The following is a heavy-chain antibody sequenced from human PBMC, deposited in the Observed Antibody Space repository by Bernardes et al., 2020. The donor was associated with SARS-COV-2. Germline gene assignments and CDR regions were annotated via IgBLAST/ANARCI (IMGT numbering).Heavy chain of an antibody. CDR1: DYTFTSDG. Sequence: ASVKVSCMASDYTFTSDGLTWVRQAPGQGFEWMGWISVHNGNTHYTQSLQGRVTMTADTSTSTAYMELRSLRSDDSAVYYCAKYREGYCRSSSCYNGMDVWGQGTPVTGSS. J-gene: IGHJ6*02. V-gene: IGHV1-18*01. CDR2: ISVHNGNT. D-gene: IGHD2-2*01. CDR3: AKYREGYCRSSSCYNGMDV.